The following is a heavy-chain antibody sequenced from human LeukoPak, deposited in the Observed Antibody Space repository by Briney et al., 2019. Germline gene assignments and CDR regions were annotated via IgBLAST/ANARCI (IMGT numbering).Heavy chain of an antibody. Sequence: PSETLSLTCTVSGGSISSNTYYWGWIRQPPGKGLEWIGTIHYSGNTYYKSSLKSRVTISVDTSRNQFSLKLNSVTAADTAVYYSARRGEGSSSTSYFFDYWGQGGLVTGSS. CDR1: GGSISSNTYY. CDR3: ARRGEGSSSTSYFFDY. V-gene: IGHV4-39*01. CDR2: IHYSGNT. D-gene: IGHD6-13*01. J-gene: IGHJ4*02.